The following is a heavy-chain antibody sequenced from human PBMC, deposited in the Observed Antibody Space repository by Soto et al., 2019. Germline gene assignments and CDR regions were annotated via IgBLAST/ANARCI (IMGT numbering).Heavy chain of an antibody. CDR3: ARTIYCINGVCSPLYGMDG. V-gene: IGHV4-38-2*01. CDR2: IHHSGTT. Sequence: SATLSLTCSVSGYSISSGYKWGWIRQPPGKGLEWIGSIHHSGTTYYNPSLKSRVTISVDTSKNQFSLKLSSVTAADTAVYYCARTIYCINGVCSPLYGMDGWGQGTTVTVSS. J-gene: IGHJ6*02. D-gene: IGHD2-8*01. CDR1: GYSISSGYK.